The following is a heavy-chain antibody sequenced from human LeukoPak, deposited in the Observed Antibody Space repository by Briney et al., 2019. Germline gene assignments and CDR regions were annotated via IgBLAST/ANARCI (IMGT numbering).Heavy chain of an antibody. J-gene: IGHJ5*02. D-gene: IGHD3-9*01. CDR1: GGSISSGGYY. Sequence: PSETLSLTCTVSGGSISSGGYYWSWIRQHPGKGPERLGYSYSSGSTYYSPSLKSRVTISVDTSKNQFPLKLSSVTAADTAVYYCARVRYFDNWFDPWGQGTLVTVSS. CDR3: ARVRYFDNWFDP. V-gene: IGHV4-31*03. CDR2: SYSSGST.